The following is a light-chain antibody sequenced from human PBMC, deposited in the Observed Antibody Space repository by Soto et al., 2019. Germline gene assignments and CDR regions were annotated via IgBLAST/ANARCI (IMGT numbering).Light chain of an antibody. J-gene: IGLJ3*02. Sequence: QAVVTQEPSLTVSPGGTVTLTCAPSTGSVTSGSYATWFQQKVGQAPRSLIYTTNNKHSWTPARFSGSLLGGKAALTLSGAQPEDEAEYYCLLSYDDTWVFGGGTKLTVL. CDR3: LLSYDDTWV. V-gene: IGLV7-43*01. CDR1: TGSVTSGSY. CDR2: TTN.